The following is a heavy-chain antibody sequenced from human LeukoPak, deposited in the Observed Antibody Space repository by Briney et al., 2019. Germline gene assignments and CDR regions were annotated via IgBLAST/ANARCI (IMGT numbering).Heavy chain of an antibody. V-gene: IGHV4-59*01. CDR2: IYYSGST. Sequence: SETLSLTCTVSGGSISSYYWSWIRQPPGKGLEWIGYIYYSGSTNYNPSLKSRVTISVDTSKNQFSLKLSSVTAADTAVYYCAREDIDGSGSYPLRWGQGTLATVSS. D-gene: IGHD3-10*01. J-gene: IGHJ4*02. CDR3: AREDIDGSGSYPLR. CDR1: GGSISSYY.